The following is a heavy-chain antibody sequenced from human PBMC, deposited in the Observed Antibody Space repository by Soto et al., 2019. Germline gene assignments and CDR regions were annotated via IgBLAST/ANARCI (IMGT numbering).Heavy chain of an antibody. CDR3: AKDMITIFGVVIIDYYYYMDV. CDR2: ISGSGGST. J-gene: IGHJ6*03. V-gene: IGHV3-23*01. Sequence: GGSLRLSCAASGFTFSSYAMSWVRQAPGKGLEWVSAISGSGGSTYYADSVKGRFTISRDNSKNTLYLQMNSLRAEDTAVYYFAKDMITIFGVVIIDYYYYMDVWGKGTTVTVSS. D-gene: IGHD3-3*01. CDR1: GFTFSSYA.